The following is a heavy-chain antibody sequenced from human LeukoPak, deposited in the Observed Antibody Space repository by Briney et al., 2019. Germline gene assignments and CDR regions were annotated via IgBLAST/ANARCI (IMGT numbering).Heavy chain of an antibody. CDR3: ARDHLANLASRLFDP. V-gene: IGHV4-38-2*02. D-gene: IGHD3-3*01. CDR2: VHHSGRT. CDR1: GYSISSDYY. J-gene: IGHJ5*02. Sequence: SETLPLTCTVSGYSISSDYYWGWIRQPPGKGLEWIGSVHHSGRTYYNPSLKSRVTISVDTSKNQFSLKLNSVTAADTAVYYCARDHLANLASRLFDPWGQGSLVTVSS.